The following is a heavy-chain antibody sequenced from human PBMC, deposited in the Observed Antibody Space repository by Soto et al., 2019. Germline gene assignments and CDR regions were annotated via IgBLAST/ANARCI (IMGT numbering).Heavy chain of an antibody. V-gene: IGHV3-48*02. CDR2: ISSSSSTI. J-gene: IGHJ6*02. D-gene: IGHD6-19*01. CDR3: ARDTWSSGWYIPGEGYYYYYGMDV. CDR1: GFTFSSYS. Sequence: GGSLRLSCAASGFTFSSYSMNWVRQAPGKGLEWVSYISSSSSTIYYADSVKGRFTISRDNAKNSLYLQMNSLRDEDTAVYYCARDTWSSGWYIPGEGYYYYYGMDVWGQGTTVTVSS.